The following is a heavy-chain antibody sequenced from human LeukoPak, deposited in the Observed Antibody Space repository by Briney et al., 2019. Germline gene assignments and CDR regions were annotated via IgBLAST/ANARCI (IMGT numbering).Heavy chain of an antibody. CDR3: ARDAGWGRLDS. V-gene: IGHV3-74*01. D-gene: IGHD3-16*01. CDR2: LASDENNR. Sequence: PGGSLRLSCAASGLTISDSWIHWVRQVPGKELMWVSRLASDENNRIYADSVKGRFTISRDNAKNTLFLQMNSLRVEDTGFYYCARDAGWGRLDSWGQGALVTVSS. CDR1: GLTISDSW. J-gene: IGHJ4*02.